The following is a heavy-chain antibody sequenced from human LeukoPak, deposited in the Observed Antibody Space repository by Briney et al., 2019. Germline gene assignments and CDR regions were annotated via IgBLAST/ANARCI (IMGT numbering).Heavy chain of an antibody. CDR1: GGTFSSYA. J-gene: IGHJ4*02. CDR3: AREGIFEDYYDSSGFDY. D-gene: IGHD3-22*01. Sequence: SVKVSCKASGGTFSSYAISWVRQAPGQGREGMGGIIHILGTANYAQKFQGRVTITTDESTSTAYMELSSLRSEDTAVYYCAREGIFEDYYDSSGFDYWGQGTLVTVSS. V-gene: IGHV1-69*05. CDR2: IIHILGTA.